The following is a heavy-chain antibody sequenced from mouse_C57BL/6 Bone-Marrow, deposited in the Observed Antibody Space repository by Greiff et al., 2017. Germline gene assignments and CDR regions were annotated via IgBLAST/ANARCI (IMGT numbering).Heavy chain of an antibody. V-gene: IGHV1-81*01. CDR2: IYPRSGNP. CDR1: GYTFTSYG. J-gene: IGHJ3*01. CDR3: ARSAHYYDSSPWFAY. D-gene: IGHD1-1*01. Sequence: QVQLQQSGAELARPGASVKLSCKASGYTFTSYGISWVKQRTGQGLEWIGEIYPRSGNPYYNEKFKGQATLTADQSSSTAYMELRSLTSEDAAVYFCARSAHYYDSSPWFAYWGQGTLVTVSA.